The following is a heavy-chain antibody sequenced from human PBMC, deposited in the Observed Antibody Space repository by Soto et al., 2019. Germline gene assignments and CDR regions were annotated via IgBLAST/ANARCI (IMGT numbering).Heavy chain of an antibody. V-gene: IGHV4-59*08. J-gene: IGHJ4*02. D-gene: IGHD3-10*01. CDR3: ARHHMVRGVIPGSIDY. CDR2: MYYSGST. Sequence: QVQLQESGPGLVKPSETLSLTCTVSGGSISSYYWSWIRQPPGKGLEWIGYMYYSGSTNYNPSLKSRVTISVDTSRNQFSLKLSSVTAADTAVYYCARHHMVRGVIPGSIDYWGQGTLVTVSS. CDR1: GGSISSYY.